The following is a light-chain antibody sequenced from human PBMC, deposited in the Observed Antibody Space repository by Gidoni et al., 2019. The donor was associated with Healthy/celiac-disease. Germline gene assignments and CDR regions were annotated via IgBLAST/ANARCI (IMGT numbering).Light chain of an antibody. CDR3: QKFNSYPLT. V-gene: IGKV1-13*02. CDR1: QGISSA. CDR2: DAS. J-gene: IGKJ4*01. Sequence: AIQLTQSPSSLSASFVDRVPITCRTSQGISSALAWYQQKPGKAPKLLIYDASSLESGVPSRFSGSGYGTDFTLTISSLQPEDCATYDCQKFNSYPLTFGGGTKVEIK.